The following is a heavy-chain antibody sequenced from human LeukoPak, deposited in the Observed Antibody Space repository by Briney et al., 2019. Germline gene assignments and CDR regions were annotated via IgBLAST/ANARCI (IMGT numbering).Heavy chain of an antibody. V-gene: IGHV3-15*01. J-gene: IGHJ6*04. CDR1: GFTFSGSA. CDR3: TTKNQLLIPVGV. Sequence: GGSLRLSCAASGFTFSGSAMHWVRQASGKGLEWVGRIKSKTDGGTTDYAAPVKGRFTISRDDSKNTLYLQMNSLKTEDTAVYYCTTKNQLLIPVGVWGKGTTVTVSS. CDR2: IKSKTDGGTT. D-gene: IGHD2-2*01.